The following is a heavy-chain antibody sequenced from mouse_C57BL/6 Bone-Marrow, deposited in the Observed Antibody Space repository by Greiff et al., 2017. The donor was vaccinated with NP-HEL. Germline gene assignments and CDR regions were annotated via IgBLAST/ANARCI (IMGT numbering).Heavy chain of an antibody. CDR1: GYTFTSYW. V-gene: IGHV1-52*01. Sequence: QVQLQQPGAELVRPGSSVKLSCKASGYTFTSYWMHWVKQRPLQGLEWIGNIDPSDSETHYNQKFKDKSTLTVDKSSSTAYMQLSSLTSEDSAVYYCASGAWGGYWGKGTTLTVSS. CDR3: ASGAWGGY. J-gene: IGHJ2*01. CDR2: IDPSDSET.